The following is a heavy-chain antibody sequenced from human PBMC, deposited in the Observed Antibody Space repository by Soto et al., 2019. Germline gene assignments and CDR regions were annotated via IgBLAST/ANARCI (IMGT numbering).Heavy chain of an antibody. V-gene: IGHV3-33*01. CDR1: GFTFSSYG. Sequence: QVQLVESGGGVVQPGRSLRLSCAASGFTFSSYGMHWVRQAPGKGLEWVAVIWYDGSNKYYADSVKGRFTISRDNYKNTLALQMNSLRAEDTAVYYCPSDRGPGYNWHTVWFDPWGQGTLVTDSS. J-gene: IGHJ5*02. CDR3: PSDRGPGYNWHTVWFDP. D-gene: IGHD1-1*01. CDR2: IWYDGSNK.